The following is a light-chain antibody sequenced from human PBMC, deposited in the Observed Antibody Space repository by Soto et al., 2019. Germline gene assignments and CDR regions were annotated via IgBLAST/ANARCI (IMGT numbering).Light chain of an antibody. CDR3: QQYYSYLYT. J-gene: IGKJ2*01. CDR2: DAS. V-gene: IGKV1-5*01. Sequence: DIQMTQSPSTLSASVGDRVTITCRASQSISAWLAWYQQKPGKAPNLLIYDASTLESGVPSRFSGSGSGTEFTLTISSLQPEDFATYYCQQYYSYLYTFGQGTKLEIK. CDR1: QSISAW.